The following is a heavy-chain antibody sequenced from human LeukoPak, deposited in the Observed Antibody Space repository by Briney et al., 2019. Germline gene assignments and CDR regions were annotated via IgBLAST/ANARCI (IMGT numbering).Heavy chain of an antibody. CDR1: GYTFTSYG. J-gene: IGHJ6*02. Sequence: ASVKVSCKASGYTFTSYGISWVRQAPGQGLEWMGWISAYNGNTNYAQKFQGWVTMTRDTSISTAYMELSRLRSDDTAVYYCARGEDYGMDVWGQGTTVTVSS. V-gene: IGHV1-18*01. CDR2: ISAYNGNT. CDR3: ARGEDYGMDV. D-gene: IGHD1-26*01.